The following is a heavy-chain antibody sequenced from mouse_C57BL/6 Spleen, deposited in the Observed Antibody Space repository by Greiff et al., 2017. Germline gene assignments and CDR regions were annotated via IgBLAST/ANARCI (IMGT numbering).Heavy chain of an antibody. J-gene: IGHJ1*03. Sequence: EVQLVESGPGLVKPSQSLSLTCSVTGYSITSGYYWNWIRQFPGNKLEWMGYISYDGSNNYNPSLKNRISSTRDTSKNQFFLKLNSVTTEDTATYYCARGLRDWYFDVWGTGTTVTVSS. CDR1: GYSITSGYY. CDR2: ISYDGSN. V-gene: IGHV3-6*01. D-gene: IGHD1-1*01. CDR3: ARGLRDWYFDV.